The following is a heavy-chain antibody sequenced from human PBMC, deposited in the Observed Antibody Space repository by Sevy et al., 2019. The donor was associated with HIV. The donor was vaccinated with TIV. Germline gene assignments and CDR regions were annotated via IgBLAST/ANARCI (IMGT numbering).Heavy chain of an antibody. CDR2: IVVGSDIT. D-gene: IGHD3-16*01. J-gene: IGHJ3*02. Sequence: ASVKVSCKASGLTFTNSAVQWVRQARGQRLEWIGWIVVGSDITNYAQRFHERVTITRDMSTNTAYMEVSRLRPDDTAVYYCAAEDMTTFRGPLRVFDIWGQGTMVTVSS. CDR3: AAEDMTTFRGPLRVFDI. V-gene: IGHV1-58*01. CDR1: GLTFTNSA.